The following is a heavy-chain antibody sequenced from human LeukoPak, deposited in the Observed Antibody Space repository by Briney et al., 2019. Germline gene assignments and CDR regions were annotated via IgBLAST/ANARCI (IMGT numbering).Heavy chain of an antibody. Sequence: GRSLRLSCAASGFTFDDYAMHWVRQAPGKGLEWVSGVTWNRGSIDYADSVKGRFTISRDNSKNTLYLQMNSLRAEDAAVYYCAKSREFDYWGQGTLVTVSS. CDR1: GFTFDDYA. D-gene: IGHD2-2*01. CDR2: VTWNRGSI. V-gene: IGHV3-9*01. CDR3: AKSREFDY. J-gene: IGHJ4*02.